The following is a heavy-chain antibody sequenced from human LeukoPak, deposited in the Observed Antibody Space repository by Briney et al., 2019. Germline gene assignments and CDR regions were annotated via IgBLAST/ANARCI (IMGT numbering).Heavy chain of an antibody. V-gene: IGHV3-23*01. CDR2: ISGSGGST. CDR1: GFTFSSYA. J-gene: IGHJ6*02. CDR3: AKLPLPSGYSSSWYSGDYYYGMDV. Sequence: GALRLSCAASGFTFSSYAMSWVRQAPGKGLEWVSAISGSGGSTYYADSVKGRFTISRDNSKNTLYLQMNSLRAEDTAVYYCAKLPLPSGYSSSWYSGDYYYGMDVWGQGTTVTVSS. D-gene: IGHD6-13*01.